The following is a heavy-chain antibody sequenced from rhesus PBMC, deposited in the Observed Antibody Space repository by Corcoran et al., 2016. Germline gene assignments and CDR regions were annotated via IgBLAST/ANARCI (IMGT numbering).Heavy chain of an antibody. D-gene: IGHD5-24*01. V-gene: IGHV4-147*01. J-gene: IGHJ4*01. Sequence: QVQLQESGPGLLKPSETLSLTCAVSGVSITTQSWSWIRQLPGQGLEWIGNIYGGSGRTSYNSSLKSRVTISTDTSKNQFSLKLTSVTAADTAVYYCARYSTVAVRYFDYWGQGVLVTVSS. CDR3: ARYSTVAVRYFDY. CDR2: IYGGSGRT. CDR1: GVSITTQS.